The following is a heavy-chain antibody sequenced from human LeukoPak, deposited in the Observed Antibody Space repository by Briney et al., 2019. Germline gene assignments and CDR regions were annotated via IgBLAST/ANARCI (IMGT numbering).Heavy chain of an antibody. V-gene: IGHV1-69*13. CDR2: IIPIFGTA. Sequence: ASVKVSCKASGGTFSSYAISWVRQAPGQGLEWMGGIIPIFGTANYAQKFQGRVTITADESTSTAYMELSSLRSEDTAVYYCARGLVGATTSGVDYWGQGTLVTVSS. CDR1: GGTFSSYA. J-gene: IGHJ4*02. CDR3: ARGLVGATTSGVDY. D-gene: IGHD1-26*01.